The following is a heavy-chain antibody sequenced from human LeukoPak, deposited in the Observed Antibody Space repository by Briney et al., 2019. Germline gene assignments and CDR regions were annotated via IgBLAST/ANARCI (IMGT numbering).Heavy chain of an antibody. V-gene: IGHV3-30*18. CDR1: GFTFSSYG. CDR2: ISDDGSKR. Sequence: GRSLRLSCAASGFTFSSYGIHWVRQAPDKGLEWVALISDDGSKRYYADSVKGRFTISRDTSKNTVYLQMNSLRAEDTAVYYCAKHHSGYRGYNYGYDYWGQGTLVTVSS. D-gene: IGHD5-18*01. CDR3: AKHHSGYRGYNYGYDY. J-gene: IGHJ4*02.